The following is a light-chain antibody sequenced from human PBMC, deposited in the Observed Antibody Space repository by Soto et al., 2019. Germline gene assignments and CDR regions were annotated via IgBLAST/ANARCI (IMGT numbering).Light chain of an antibody. CDR2: DND. CDR3: GTWDSSLRVVV. CDR1: SSNIGSNY. J-gene: IGLJ2*01. V-gene: IGLV1-51*01. Sequence: QSVLIQPPSASGTPGQRVTISCSGSSSNIGSNYVSWYQQLPGTAPKLLIYDNDKRPSGIPGRFYGSRSDTSATLGITGLQTGDEGDYYCGTWDSSLRVVVFGGGTKLTVL.